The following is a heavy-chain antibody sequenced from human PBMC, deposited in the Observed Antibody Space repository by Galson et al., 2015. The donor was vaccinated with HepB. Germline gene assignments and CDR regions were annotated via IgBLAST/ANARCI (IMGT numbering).Heavy chain of an antibody. D-gene: IGHD1-26*01. J-gene: IGHJ5*02. V-gene: IGHV5-10-1*01. CDR2: IDPSDSYT. Sequence: QSGAEVKKPGESLRISCKGSGYSFANYWISWVRQMPGKGLEWMGRIDPSDSYTNYSPSFQGHVTISADKSISTAYLQWSSPKASDTAMYYCARLDIAGGIGPGWFDPWGQGTLVTVSS. CDR3: ARLDIAGGIGPGWFDP. CDR1: GYSFANYW.